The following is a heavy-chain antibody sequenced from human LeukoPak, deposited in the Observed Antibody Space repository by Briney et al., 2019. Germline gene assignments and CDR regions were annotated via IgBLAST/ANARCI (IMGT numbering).Heavy chain of an antibody. D-gene: IGHD6-13*01. CDR2: INSDGSST. CDR3: TRDFYSSSWD. V-gene: IGHV3-74*01. CDR1: GFTFSGYW. Sequence: GGSLRLSCAVSGFTFSGYWMNWGRQAPGKGLVWVSRINSDGSSTTYADSVQGRFTISRDNAKNMLFLQMNSLRAEDTAVYYCTRDFYSSSWDWGQGTLVTVSS. J-gene: IGHJ1*01.